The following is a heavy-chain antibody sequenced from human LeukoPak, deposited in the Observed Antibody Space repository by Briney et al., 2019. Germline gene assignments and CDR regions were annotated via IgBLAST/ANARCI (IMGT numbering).Heavy chain of an antibody. CDR1: GYTFTSYA. V-gene: IGHV1-3*01. CDR3: ARAGITMVRGLTFDI. D-gene: IGHD3-10*01. Sequence: ASVKVSCKASGYTFTSYAMHWVRQAPGQRLEWMGWINAGNGNTNYAQKLQGRVTMTTDTSTSTAYMELRSLRSDDTDVYYCARAGITMVRGLTFDIWGQGTMVTVSS. J-gene: IGHJ3*02. CDR2: INAGNGNT.